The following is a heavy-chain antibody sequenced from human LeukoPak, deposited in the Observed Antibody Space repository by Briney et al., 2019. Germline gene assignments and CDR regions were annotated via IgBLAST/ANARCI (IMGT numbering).Heavy chain of an antibody. Sequence: ASVKVSCKASGYTFTSYGISRVRQAPGQGLEWMGWISAYNGNTNYAQKLQGRVTMTTDTSTSTAYMELRSLRSDDTAVYYCAREGIAVAVGLYYFDYRGQGTLVTVSS. J-gene: IGHJ4*02. CDR1: GYTFTSYG. D-gene: IGHD6-19*01. CDR3: AREGIAVAVGLYYFDY. CDR2: ISAYNGNT. V-gene: IGHV1-18*01.